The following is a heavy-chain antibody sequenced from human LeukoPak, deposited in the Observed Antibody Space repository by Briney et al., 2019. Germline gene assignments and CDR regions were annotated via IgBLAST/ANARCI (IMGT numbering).Heavy chain of an antibody. V-gene: IGHV3-20*04. D-gene: IGHD6-19*01. CDR2: INWNGGST. J-gene: IGHJ4*02. Sequence: PGGSLRLSCAASGYTFDDCGMSWVRQAPGKGLEWVSGINWNGGSTGYADSVKGRFTISRDNAKNSLYLQMNSLRAEDTALYYCARDMRLVPDGWGQGTLVTVSS. CDR1: GYTFDDCG. CDR3: ARDMRLVPDG.